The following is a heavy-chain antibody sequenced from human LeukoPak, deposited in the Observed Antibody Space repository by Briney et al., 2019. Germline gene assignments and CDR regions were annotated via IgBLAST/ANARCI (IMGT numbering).Heavy chain of an antibody. J-gene: IGHJ4*02. V-gene: IGHV1-24*01. CDR3: ATATNWGESYFDY. D-gene: IGHD7-27*01. Sequence: GASVKVSCKVSGYTLTELSMHWVRQAPGKGLEWMGGFDPEDGETIYAQKFQGRVTMTEDTSTDTAYIELSSLRSEGTAVYYCATATNWGESYFDYWGQGTLVTVSS. CDR1: GYTLTELS. CDR2: FDPEDGET.